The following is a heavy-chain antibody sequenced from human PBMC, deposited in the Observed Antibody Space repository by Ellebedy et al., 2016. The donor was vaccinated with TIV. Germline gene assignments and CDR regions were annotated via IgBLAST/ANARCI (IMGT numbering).Heavy chain of an antibody. CDR1: GGSIRSYY. CDR3: ASVENSSGWGERIDY. D-gene: IGHD6-19*01. CDR2: IYSTGST. J-gene: IGHJ4*02. V-gene: IGHV4-59*01. Sequence: MPSETLSLTCTVSGGSIRSYYWTWIRQSPGKGLEWIGYIYSTGSTNYNPSLRTRVTISVDMSKSQFPLKLSSVTAADSAVYYCASVENSSGWGERIDYWGQGTLVTVSS.